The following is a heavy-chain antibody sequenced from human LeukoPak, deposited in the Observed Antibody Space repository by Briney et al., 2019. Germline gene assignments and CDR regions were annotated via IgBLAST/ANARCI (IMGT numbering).Heavy chain of an antibody. Sequence: SETLSLTCSVSGGSIISYYWSWIRQPPGKGLEWIGYIHYSGSTYYNPSLNSRVTISVDTSANHFSLKVSSVTAADTAVYYCARDAIDSNYFDFWGQGTLVTVSS. J-gene: IGHJ4*02. CDR2: IHYSGST. V-gene: IGHV4-59*06. CDR3: ARDAIDSNYFDF. D-gene: IGHD4-11*01. CDR1: GGSIISYY.